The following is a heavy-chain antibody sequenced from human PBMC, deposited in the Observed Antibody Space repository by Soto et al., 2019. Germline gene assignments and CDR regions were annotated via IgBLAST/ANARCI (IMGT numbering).Heavy chain of an antibody. Sequence: QVQLVQSGAEVKKPGASVKVSCKASGYTFSSYDINWVRQATGQGLEWMGWMNPNTGNTVYAQKFQGRVTMTRNTSISTAYMELSSLISEDTAVYYCARERAYGMEVWGQGTTVTVAS. J-gene: IGHJ6*02. CDR2: MNPNTGNT. CDR3: ARERAYGMEV. CDR1: GYTFSSYD. V-gene: IGHV1-8*01.